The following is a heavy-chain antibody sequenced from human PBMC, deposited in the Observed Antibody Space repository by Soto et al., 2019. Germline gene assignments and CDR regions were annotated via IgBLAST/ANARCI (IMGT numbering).Heavy chain of an antibody. Sequence: QVQLVESGGGVVQPGTSLRLSCVPSGFTFTSYGMYWVHQAPGKGLEWVAVISYDGNNKYYADSVKGRFTISRDNAKNMLYLQMNSLRPEDTAVYYCAKDLGQQLVLNYGMDVWGQGTTVTVSS. CDR1: GFTFTSYG. CDR3: AKDLGQQLVLNYGMDV. J-gene: IGHJ6*02. V-gene: IGHV3-30*18. D-gene: IGHD6-13*01. CDR2: ISYDGNNK.